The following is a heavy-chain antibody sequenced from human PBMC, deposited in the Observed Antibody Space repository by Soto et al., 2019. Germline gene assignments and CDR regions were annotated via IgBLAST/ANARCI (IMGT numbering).Heavy chain of an antibody. CDR2: ISGSGGST. V-gene: IGHV3-23*01. J-gene: IGHJ3*02. CDR3: AKDLRYGYPPDAFDI. Sequence: WWYLRLSCAASRFTFSSYAIISVRRAPEKGLKWDSAISGSGGSTYYAASVKGRLTISRDNSKNTLYLQMNSLRAEDTAVYYCAKDLRYGYPPDAFDIWGQGTMVTVSS. D-gene: IGHD5-18*01. CDR1: RFTFSSYA.